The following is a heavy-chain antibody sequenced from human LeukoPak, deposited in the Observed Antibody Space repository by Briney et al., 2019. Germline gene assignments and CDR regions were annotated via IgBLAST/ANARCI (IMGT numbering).Heavy chain of an antibody. CDR3: TAGRSDYFDF. V-gene: IGHV4-39*01. Sequence: PSETLSLTCTVSGGSISSSSYCWGWIRQPPGKGLEWIGSIYYSGSTYYNPSLKSRVTISVDTSKNQFSLKLSSVTAADTAVYYCTAGRSDYFDFWGQGTLVTVSS. J-gene: IGHJ4*02. CDR1: GGSISSSSYC. D-gene: IGHD6-25*01. CDR2: IYYSGST.